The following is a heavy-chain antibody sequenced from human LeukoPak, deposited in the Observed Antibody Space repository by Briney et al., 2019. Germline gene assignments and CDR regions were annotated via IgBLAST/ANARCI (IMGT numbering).Heavy chain of an antibody. V-gene: IGHV1-2*06. D-gene: IGHD3-22*01. CDR2: INPNSGGT. Sequence: ASVKVSCKASGYTFTGYYMHWVRQAPGQGLEWMGRINPNSGGTNYAQKFQGRVTMSVDTSKNQFSLKLSSVTAADTALYYCARGPYDRSGYYRNFDHWGQGTLVTVSS. J-gene: IGHJ4*02. CDR1: GYTFTGYY. CDR3: ARGPYDRSGYYRNFDH.